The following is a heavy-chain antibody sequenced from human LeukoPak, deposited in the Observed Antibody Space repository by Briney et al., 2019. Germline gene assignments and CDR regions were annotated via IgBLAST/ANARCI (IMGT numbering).Heavy chain of an antibody. CDR3: ARDRRAVAAFDI. J-gene: IGHJ3*02. CDR1: GGSISSYY. V-gene: IGHV4-59*01. Sequence: SETLSLTCTVSGGSISSYYWSWIRQPPGKGLEWISYIYYSGSTNYNPSLKSRVTISVDTSKNQFSLKLSSVPAADTAAYYCARDRRAVAAFDIWGQGTMVTVSS. CDR2: IYYSGST. D-gene: IGHD6-19*01.